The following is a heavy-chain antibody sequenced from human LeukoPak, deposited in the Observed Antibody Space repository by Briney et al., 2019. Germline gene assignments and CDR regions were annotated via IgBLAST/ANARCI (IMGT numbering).Heavy chain of an antibody. J-gene: IGHJ5*02. Sequence: ASVKVSCKASGYTFTSYYMHWVRRAPGQGLEWMGIINPSGGSTSYAQKFQGRVTMTRDTSTSTVYMELSSLRSEDTAVYYCARDLVGCSGGSCYEGWFDPWGQGTLVTVSS. CDR1: GYTFTSYY. CDR3: ARDLVGCSGGSCYEGWFDP. V-gene: IGHV1-46*01. CDR2: INPSGGST. D-gene: IGHD2-15*01.